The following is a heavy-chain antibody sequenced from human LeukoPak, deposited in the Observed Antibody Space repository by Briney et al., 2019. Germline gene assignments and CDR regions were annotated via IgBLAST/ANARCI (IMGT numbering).Heavy chain of an antibody. J-gene: IGHJ1*01. CDR1: GYTFTSYY. V-gene: IGHV1-46*01. Sequence: ASVKVSCKASGYTFTSYYMHWVRQAPGQRLEWMGIINPCGGSTSYAQKFQGRVTMTRDTSTSTVYMALSSLRSEDTAVYYCARALPSPRIAAAGLVQHWGQGTLVTVSS. CDR2: INPCGGST. D-gene: IGHD6-13*01. CDR3: ARALPSPRIAAAGLVQH.